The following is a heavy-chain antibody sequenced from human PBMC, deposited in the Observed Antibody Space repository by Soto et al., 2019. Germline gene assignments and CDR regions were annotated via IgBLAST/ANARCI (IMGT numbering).Heavy chain of an antibody. CDR1: EFSFGGYA. CDR3: AKEPYGGSGYYPDY. J-gene: IGHJ4*02. D-gene: IGHD3-22*01. V-gene: IGHV3-23*01. Sequence: SGGSLRLSCAASEFSFGGYAMSWVRQAPGKGLEWVSGISGSGGTTFYADSVKGRFTISRDNSKTTLYLQMNSLRTEDTAVYYCAKEPYGGSGYYPDYWGQGTLVTVSS. CDR2: ISGSGGTT.